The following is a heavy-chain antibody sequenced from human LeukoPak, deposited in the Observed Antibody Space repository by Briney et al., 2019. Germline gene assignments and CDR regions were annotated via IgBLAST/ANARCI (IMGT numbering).Heavy chain of an antibody. V-gene: IGHV4-59*01. CDR1: GVSISIYY. J-gene: IGHJ4*02. CDR3: VRDRELNY. D-gene: IGHD3-10*01. Sequence: SETLSLTCTVSGVSISIYYWSWIRQPPGKGLEWIGYIYNSGSTYYNPSLKSRVTISVDTSKNQFSLRLTSMTAADAAVYYCVRDRELNYWGQGTLVTVSS. CDR2: IYNSGST.